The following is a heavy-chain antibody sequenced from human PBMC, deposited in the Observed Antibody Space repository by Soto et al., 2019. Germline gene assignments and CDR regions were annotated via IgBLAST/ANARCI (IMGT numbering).Heavy chain of an antibody. CDR2: IYYSGST. CDR1: GGSISSGGYY. V-gene: IGHV4-31*03. J-gene: IGHJ6*02. Sequence: SETLSLTCTVSGGSISSGGYYWSWIRQHPGKGLEWIGYIYYSGSTYYNPSLKSRVTISVDTSKDQFSLYLQMNSLRAEDTAVYYCARDHKVTTTVLHYYYGMDVWGQWTTVTVSS. D-gene: IGHD4-4*01. CDR3: ARDHKVTTTVLHYYYGMDV.